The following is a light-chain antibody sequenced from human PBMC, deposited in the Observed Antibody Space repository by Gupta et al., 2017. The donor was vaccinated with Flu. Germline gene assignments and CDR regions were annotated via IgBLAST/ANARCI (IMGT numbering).Light chain of an antibody. CDR3: QSADSSGTPWV. CDR2: KDS. Sequence: SYELTQPPSVSVSPGQTARITCSGDALPKQYAYWYQQKPGQAPVLVIYKDSERPSGIPERFSGSSSGTTVTLTISGVQAEDEADYYCQSADSSGTPWVFGGGTKLTFL. J-gene: IGLJ3*02. V-gene: IGLV3-25*02. CDR1: ALPKQY.